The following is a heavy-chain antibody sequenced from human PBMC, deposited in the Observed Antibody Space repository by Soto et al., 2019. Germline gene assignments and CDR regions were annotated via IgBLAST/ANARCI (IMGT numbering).Heavy chain of an antibody. CDR3: TTDSPSYYYDSSGYYTSAFDY. J-gene: IGHJ4*02. D-gene: IGHD3-22*01. Sequence: EVQLVESGGGLVKPGGSLRLSCAASGFTFSNAWMSWVRQAPGKGLEWVGRIKSKTDGGTTDYAAPVKGRVTISRDDSKNTLDLQMNSLKTEDTAVYYCTTDSPSYYYDSSGYYTSAFDYWGQGTLVTVSS. CDR2: IKSKTDGGTT. CDR1: GFTFSNAW. V-gene: IGHV3-15*01.